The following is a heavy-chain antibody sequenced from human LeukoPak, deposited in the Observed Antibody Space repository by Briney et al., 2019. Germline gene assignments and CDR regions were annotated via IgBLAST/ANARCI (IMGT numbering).Heavy chain of an antibody. CDR2: IYHSGST. V-gene: IGHV4-30-2*01. CDR3: ARAGPSFPQLDY. CDR1: GGSISSGGYY. J-gene: IGHJ4*02. Sequence: PSQTLSLTCTVSGGSISSGGYYWSWIRQPPGKGLEWIGYIYHSGSTYYNPSLKSRVTISVDRSKNQFSLKLSSVTAADTAMYYCARAGPSFPQLDYWGQGTLVTVS.